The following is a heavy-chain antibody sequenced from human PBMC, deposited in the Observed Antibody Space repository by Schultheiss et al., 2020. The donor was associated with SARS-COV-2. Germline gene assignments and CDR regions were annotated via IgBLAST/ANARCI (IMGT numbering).Heavy chain of an antibody. CDR2: ISGSGGST. CDR1: GFTFSSYA. CDR3: ARVNYYGSGSYPRYYYYYMDV. D-gene: IGHD3-10*01. Sequence: GGSLRLSCAASGFTFSSYAMSWVRQAPGKGLEWVSAISGSGGSTYYADSVKGRFTISRDNSKNTLYLQMNSLRAGDTAVYYCARVNYYGSGSYPRYYYYYMDVWGKGTTVTVAS. J-gene: IGHJ6*03. V-gene: IGHV3-23*01.